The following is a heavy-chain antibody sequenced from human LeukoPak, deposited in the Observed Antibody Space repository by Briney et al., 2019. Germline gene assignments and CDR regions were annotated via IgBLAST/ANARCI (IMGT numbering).Heavy chain of an antibody. CDR3: AKVTPAYCGGDCSWSDWFDP. D-gene: IGHD2-21*02. J-gene: IGHJ5*02. V-gene: IGHV1-69*10. CDR2: IFPDVGIK. Sequence: SVKVSCEASGGTFSSYALHWVRQAPGKGLEWMGGIFPDVGIKKYAQKVKGRVTISGDKSTNTDYMELSSLRSEDTAVSYCAKVTPAYCGGDCSWSDWFDPWGQGTLVTVSS. CDR1: GGTFSSYA.